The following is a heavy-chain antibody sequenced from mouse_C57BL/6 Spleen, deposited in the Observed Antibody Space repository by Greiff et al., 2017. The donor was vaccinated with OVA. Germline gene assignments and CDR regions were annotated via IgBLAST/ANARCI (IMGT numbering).Heavy chain of an antibody. Sequence: QVQLQQPGAELVRPGSSVKLSCKASGYTFTSSWMDWVKQRPGQGLEWIGNIYPSDSETHYNQKFKDKATLTVDKSSSTAYMQLSSLTSEDSAVYYCARWNYGEDYWGQGTTLTVSS. V-gene: IGHV1-61*01. CDR2: IYPSDSET. D-gene: IGHD1-2*01. CDR3: ARWNYGEDY. CDR1: GYTFTSSW. J-gene: IGHJ2*01.